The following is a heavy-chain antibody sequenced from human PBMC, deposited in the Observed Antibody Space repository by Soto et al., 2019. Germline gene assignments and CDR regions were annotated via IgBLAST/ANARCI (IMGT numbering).Heavy chain of an antibody. CDR3: ARGHGLCLVSD. CDR2: ISTYNGNT. J-gene: IGHJ1*01. CDR1: GYIFTSHG. V-gene: IGHV1-18*01. Sequence: QVQLVQSGAEAKKPGASVKVSCKASGYIFTSHGISWVRQAPGQGLEWMGRISTYNGNTQYAQKLQVRVTMTTDTSASLAYMELGSLRSYDTAVYYWARGHGLCLVSDWGQETLVTVSS. D-gene: IGHD6-19*01.